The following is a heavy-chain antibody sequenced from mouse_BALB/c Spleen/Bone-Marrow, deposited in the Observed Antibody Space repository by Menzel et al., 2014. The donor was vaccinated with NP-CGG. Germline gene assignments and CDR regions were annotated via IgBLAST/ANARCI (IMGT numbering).Heavy chain of an antibody. D-gene: IGHD2-4*01. J-gene: IGHJ4*01. CDR3: ARGGHDFSLDY. V-gene: IGHV1-69*01. Sequence: QVQLQQPGAEFVMPGASVKMSCKASGYTFTDKWMHWVKQRPGQGLEWIGAIDTSDSYINYNQKFKGKASLTVDASSSXXXXXXSSLTSDDSAVYYCARGGHDFSLDYWGQGTSVIVSS. CDR2: IDTSDSYI. CDR1: GYTFTDKW.